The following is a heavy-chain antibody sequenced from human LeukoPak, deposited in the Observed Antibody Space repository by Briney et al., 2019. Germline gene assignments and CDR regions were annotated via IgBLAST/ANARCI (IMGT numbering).Heavy chain of an antibody. CDR2: IRSKAYGGTT. V-gene: IGHV3-49*04. Sequence: PGRSLRLSCTASGFTFGDYAMSWVRQAPGKGLEWVGFIRSKAYGGTTEYAASVKGRFTISRDDSKSIAYLQMNSLKTEDTAVYYCTRAITMVRGARWFDPWGQGTLVTVSS. CDR1: GFTFGDYA. J-gene: IGHJ5*02. CDR3: TRAITMVRGARWFDP. D-gene: IGHD3-10*01.